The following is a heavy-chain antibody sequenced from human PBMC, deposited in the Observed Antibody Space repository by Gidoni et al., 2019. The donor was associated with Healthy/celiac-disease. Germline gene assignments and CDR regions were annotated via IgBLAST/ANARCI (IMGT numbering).Heavy chain of an antibody. Sequence: EVQLVESGGGLVQPGGSLRLASAASVFTFSSYGMSGARQDPGKGLEWGANIKQDGSEKYDVDSVKGRFTISRDNAKNSLYLQMNSLRAEDTAVYYCARGYSYGPPARKGKGYYYYMDVWGKGTTVTVSS. CDR3: ARGYSYGPPARKGKGYYYYMDV. D-gene: IGHD5-18*01. CDR2: IKQDGSEK. CDR1: VFTFSSYG. V-gene: IGHV3-7*01. J-gene: IGHJ6*03.